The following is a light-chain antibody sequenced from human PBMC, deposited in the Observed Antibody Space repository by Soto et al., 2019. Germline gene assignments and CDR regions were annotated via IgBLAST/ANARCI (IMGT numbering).Light chain of an antibody. V-gene: IGKV3-20*01. Sequence: IVLTQSPETLSLSPGERPTLSSRASQSVYNNYLAWYQQKPGQAPRPLIYGASSRATGIPDRFSGSVYGTDFTLRTSRLEPEHSAVYYCQQYRSSLTFGGGTKVHIK. CDR2: GAS. J-gene: IGKJ4*01. CDR3: QQYRSSLT. CDR1: QSVYNNY.